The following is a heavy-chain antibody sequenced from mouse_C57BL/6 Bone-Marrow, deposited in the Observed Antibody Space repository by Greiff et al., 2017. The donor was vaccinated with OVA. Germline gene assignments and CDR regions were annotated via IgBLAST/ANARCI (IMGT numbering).Heavy chain of an antibody. J-gene: IGHJ1*03. D-gene: IGHD1-1*01. CDR3: ARWNYGSSYWYFDV. Sequence: QVQLQQPGAELVMPGASVKLSCKASGYTFTSYWMHWVKQRPGQGLEWIGEIDPSDSYTNYNQKFKGKSTLTVGKSSSTAYMQLSSLTSEDSAVYYCARWNYGSSYWYFDVWGTGTTVTVSS. CDR2: IDPSDSYT. CDR1: GYTFTSYW. V-gene: IGHV1-69*01.